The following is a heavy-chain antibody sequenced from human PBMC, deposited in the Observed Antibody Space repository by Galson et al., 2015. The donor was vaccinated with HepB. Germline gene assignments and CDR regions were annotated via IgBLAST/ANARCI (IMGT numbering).Heavy chain of an antibody. CDR3: VRGTTAPDY. CDR2: ISRGGDTS. Sequence: SLRLSCAGSGFTFSDHYMEWVRQAPGKGLECVSAISRGGDTSDYADSVKGRFTVSRDSSTSTLYLQMNGLRADDTAIYYCVRGTTAPDYWGQGTLVTVSS. J-gene: IGHJ4*02. CDR1: GFTFSDHY. V-gene: IGHV3-23*01. D-gene: IGHD2/OR15-2a*01.